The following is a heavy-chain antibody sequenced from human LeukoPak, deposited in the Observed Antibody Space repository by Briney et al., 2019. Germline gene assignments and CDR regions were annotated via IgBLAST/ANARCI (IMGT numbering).Heavy chain of an antibody. CDR1: GGSFSGYY. J-gene: IGHJ4*02. CDR3: ARSHGDYGDYAEEDY. D-gene: IGHD4-17*01. V-gene: IGHV4-34*01. CDR2: INHSGST. Sequence: SETLSLICAVYGGSFSGYYWSWIRQPPGKGLEWIGEINHSGSTNYNPSLKSRVTISVDTSRNQFSLKLSSVTAADTAVYYCARSHGDYGDYAEEDYWGQGTLVTVSS.